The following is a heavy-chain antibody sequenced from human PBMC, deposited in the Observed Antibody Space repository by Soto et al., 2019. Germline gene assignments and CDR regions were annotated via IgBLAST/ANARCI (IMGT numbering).Heavy chain of an antibody. CDR2: IYATGTT. V-gene: IGHV4-4*07. CDR1: GASISGFY. J-gene: IGHJ4*02. CDR3: ARAYLYSSSWSTYFDY. D-gene: IGHD6-13*01. Sequence: SETLSLTCTVSGASISGFYWSWIRKSAGKGLEWIGRIYATGTTDYNPSLKSRVTISVDTSKNQFSLKLSSVTAADTAVYYCARAYLYSSSWSTYFDYWGQGTLVTVSS.